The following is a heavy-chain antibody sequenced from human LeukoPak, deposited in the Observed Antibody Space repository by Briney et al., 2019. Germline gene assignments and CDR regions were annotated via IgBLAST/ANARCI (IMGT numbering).Heavy chain of an antibody. Sequence: PSETLSLTCTVSGDSISSGDYYWSWIRQPPGKGLEWIGYIYYSGSTYYNPSLKSRVTISVDTSKNQFSLKLSSVTAADTAVYYCASGDYYGTKTNNWFDPWGQGTLVTVSS. D-gene: IGHD3-10*01. J-gene: IGHJ5*02. CDR3: ASGDYYGTKTNNWFDP. V-gene: IGHV4-30-4*08. CDR2: IYYSGST. CDR1: GDSISSGDYY.